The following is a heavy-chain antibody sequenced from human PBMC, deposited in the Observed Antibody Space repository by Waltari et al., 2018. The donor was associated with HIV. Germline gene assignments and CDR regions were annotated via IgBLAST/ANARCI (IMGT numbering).Heavy chain of an antibody. CDR3: ARRSWDL. V-gene: IGHV1-2*02. CDR1: GYTVTDYY. Sequence: QVQLVQSGAEVKKPGASVKVSCKASGYTVTDYYVHWVRQAPGQRLEWMGWINPKSGGRKFAQKFQGRVTMTWDTSITTAYMERHRLRSDDTAVYYCARRSWDLWGQGTLLTVSS. J-gene: IGHJ5*02. CDR2: INPKSGGR.